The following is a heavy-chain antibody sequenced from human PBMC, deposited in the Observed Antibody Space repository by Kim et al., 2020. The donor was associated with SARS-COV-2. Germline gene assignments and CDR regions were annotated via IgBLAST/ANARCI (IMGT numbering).Heavy chain of an antibody. J-gene: IGHJ4*02. Sequence: SETLSLTCAVYGGSFSGYYWSWIRQPPGKGLEWIGEINHSGSTNYNPSLKSRVTISVDTSKNQFSLKLSSVTAADTAVYYCARGRRSGFGERLDYWGQGTLVTVSS. D-gene: IGHD3-10*01. CDR3: ARGRRSGFGERLDY. CDR2: INHSGST. V-gene: IGHV4-34*01. CDR1: GGSFSGYY.